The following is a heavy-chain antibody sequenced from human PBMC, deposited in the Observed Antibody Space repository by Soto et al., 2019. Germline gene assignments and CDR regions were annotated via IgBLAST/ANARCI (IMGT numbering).Heavy chain of an antibody. J-gene: IGHJ4*02. CDR3: ARDLVSVVVPAAPLDY. CDR2: IIPILGIA. D-gene: IGHD2-2*01. CDR1: GGTFSSYT. V-gene: IGHV1-69*08. Sequence: QVQLVQSGAEVKKPGSSVKVSCKASGGTFSSYTISWVRQAPGQGLEWMGRIIPILGIANYAQKFQGRVTITADKSTSTDYMELSSLRSEDTAVYYCARDLVSVVVPAAPLDYWGQGTLVTVSS.